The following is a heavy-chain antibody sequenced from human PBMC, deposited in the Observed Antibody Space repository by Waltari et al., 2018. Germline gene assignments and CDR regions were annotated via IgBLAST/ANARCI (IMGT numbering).Heavy chain of an antibody. CDR3: ARDGRYSGYDSLSSWYFDL. CDR2: IYYSGST. D-gene: IGHD5-12*01. V-gene: IGHV4-39*07. J-gene: IGHJ2*01. Sequence: QLQLQESGPGLVKPSETLSLTCTVSGGSISSSSYYWGWIRQPPGKGLEWIGSIYYSGSTYYNPSLKSRVTISVDTSKNQVSLKLSSVTAADTAVYYCARDGRYSGYDSLSSWYFDLWGRGTLVTVSS. CDR1: GGSISSSSYY.